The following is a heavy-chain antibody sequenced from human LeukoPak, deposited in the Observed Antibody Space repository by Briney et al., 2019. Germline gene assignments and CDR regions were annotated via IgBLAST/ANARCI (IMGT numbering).Heavy chain of an antibody. J-gene: IGHJ4*02. CDR2: IYYSGST. V-gene: IGHV4-59*08. D-gene: IGHD1-26*01. CDR1: GGSISTYY. Sequence: SETLSLTCTVSGGSISTYYWSWIRQPPGKGLEWIGYIYYSGSTNYNPSLKSRVTISVDTSKNQFSLKLSSVTAADTAVYYCARRPVGATEDYFDYWGQGTLVTVSS. CDR3: ARRPVGATEDYFDY.